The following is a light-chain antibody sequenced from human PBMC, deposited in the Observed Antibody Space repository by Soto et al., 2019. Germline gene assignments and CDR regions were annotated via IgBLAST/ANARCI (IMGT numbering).Light chain of an antibody. J-gene: IGKJ1*01. Sequence: DVQVAQSTSSLSASVGDRVTITCRASQNINNYLNWYQQKPGKAPKLLIYAASSLQSGVPSRFSGSGSGTDFTLTISSLQPEDFATYYCQQSYSTPKTFGQGTKVDIK. CDR3: QQSYSTPKT. V-gene: IGKV1-39*01. CDR1: QNINNY. CDR2: AAS.